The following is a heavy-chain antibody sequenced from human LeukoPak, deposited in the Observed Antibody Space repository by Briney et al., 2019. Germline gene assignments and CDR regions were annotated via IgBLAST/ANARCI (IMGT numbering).Heavy chain of an antibody. J-gene: IGHJ6*02. D-gene: IGHD3-10*01. CDR2: IYYSGST. CDR3: ARDRPLSFYGSGSYIYYGMDV. CDR1: GGSISSGGYY. Sequence: SETLSLTCTVSGGSISSGGYYWSWIRQHPGKGLEWIGYIYYSGSTYYNPSLKSRVTISVDTSKNQFSLKLSSVTAADTAVYYCARDRPLSFYGSGSYIYYGMDVWGQGTTVTVSS. V-gene: IGHV4-31*03.